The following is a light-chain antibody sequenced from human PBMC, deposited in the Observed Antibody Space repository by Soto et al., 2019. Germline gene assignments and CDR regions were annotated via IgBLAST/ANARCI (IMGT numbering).Light chain of an antibody. CDR3: QQYGNLRT. V-gene: IGKV3-20*01. Sequence: EIVLTQSPGTLSLSPGERATLSCRASQSVSSNYVAWYQQKPGQAPRLLIYDASRRATGIPDRFSGSGSGTDFTLNISRLEPEDSAVYYWQQYGNLRTFGQGTKVEIK. CDR1: QSVSSNY. J-gene: IGKJ1*01. CDR2: DAS.